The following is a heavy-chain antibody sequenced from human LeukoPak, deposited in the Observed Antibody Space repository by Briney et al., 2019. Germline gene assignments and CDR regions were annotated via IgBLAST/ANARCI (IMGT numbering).Heavy chain of an antibody. D-gene: IGHD3-9*01. Sequence: GGSLRLSCAASGFTFSSYSMNWVRQAPGKGLEWVSYISSSSSTIYYADSVKGRFTISRDNAKNSLYLQMNSLRAEDTAVYYCAKDSSSWLLHYYYMDVWGKGTTVTISS. J-gene: IGHJ6*03. CDR2: ISSSSSTI. CDR3: AKDSSSWLLHYYYMDV. V-gene: IGHV3-48*01. CDR1: GFTFSSYS.